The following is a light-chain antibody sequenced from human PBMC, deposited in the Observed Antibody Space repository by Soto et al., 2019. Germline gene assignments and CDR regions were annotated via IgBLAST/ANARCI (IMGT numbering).Light chain of an antibody. V-gene: IGLV2-23*02. CDR2: EVS. J-gene: IGLJ3*02. Sequence: QSALTQPASVSGSPGQSITISCTGTSSDVGSYILVSWYQQHPGKAPKLIIYEVSKRPSGVSNRFSGSKSGNTASLTISGLQAEDEADYHCCSYASSSTLVFGGGTKVTVL. CDR3: CSYASSSTLV. CDR1: SSDVGSYIL.